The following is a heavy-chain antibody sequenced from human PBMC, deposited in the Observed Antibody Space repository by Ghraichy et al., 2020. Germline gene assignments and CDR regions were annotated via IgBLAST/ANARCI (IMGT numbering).Heavy chain of an antibody. J-gene: IGHJ4*02. D-gene: IGHD3-22*01. CDR1: GYTFTSYG. V-gene: IGHV1-18*01. CDR2: ISAYNGNT. CDR3: ARDDTVIVLVMMDY. Sequence: ASVKVSCKTSGYTFTSYGISLVRQAPGQGLEWMGWISAYNGNTIYAQTLQGRVTMTTDTSTSTAYMELRSLRSDDTAVYYCARDDTVIVLVMMDYWGQGTLVTVSS.